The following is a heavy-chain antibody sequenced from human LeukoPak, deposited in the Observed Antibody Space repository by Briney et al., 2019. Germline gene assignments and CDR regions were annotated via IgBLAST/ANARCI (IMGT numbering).Heavy chain of an antibody. CDR3: ARDWVDITYYGMDV. V-gene: IGHV1-2*02. J-gene: IGHJ6*02. CDR2: INPNSGGT. Sequence: GASVKVSCKASGYTFTSYGISWVRQAPGQGLEWMGWINPNSGGTNYAQKFQGRVTMTRDTSISTAYMELSRLRSDDTAVYYCARDWVDITYYGMDVWGQGTTVTVSS. D-gene: IGHD3-9*01. CDR1: GYTFTSYG.